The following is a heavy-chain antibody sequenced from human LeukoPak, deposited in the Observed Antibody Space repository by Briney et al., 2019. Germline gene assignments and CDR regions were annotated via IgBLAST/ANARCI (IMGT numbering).Heavy chain of an antibody. CDR3: ARGGGTVAAQEWYFDL. D-gene: IGHD6-19*01. CDR1: GDSISSYY. Sequence: SETLSLTCTVSGDSISSYYWSWIRQPPGKGLEWIGYIYYSGSTNYNPSLKSRVTISVDTSKNQFSLKLSSVTAADTAVYYCARGGGTVAAQEWYFDLWGRGTLVTVSP. CDR2: IYYSGST. J-gene: IGHJ2*01. V-gene: IGHV4-59*01.